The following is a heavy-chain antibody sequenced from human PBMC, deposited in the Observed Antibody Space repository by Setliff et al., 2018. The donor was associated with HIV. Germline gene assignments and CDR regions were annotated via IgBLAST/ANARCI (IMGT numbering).Heavy chain of an antibody. CDR3: ARTPEDYDQYFFDR. Sequence: SETLSLTCTVSDSAMDSYYWSWVRQSPGRGLEYIGYIYWTGKTDYNPSLKSRVTISLNTSGNQFSLKLNSVTGADTAVYYCARTPEDYDQYFFDRWGQGTLVTVSS. J-gene: IGHJ4*02. CDR2: IYWTGKT. D-gene: IGHD3-22*01. CDR1: DSAMDSYY. V-gene: IGHV4-59*12.